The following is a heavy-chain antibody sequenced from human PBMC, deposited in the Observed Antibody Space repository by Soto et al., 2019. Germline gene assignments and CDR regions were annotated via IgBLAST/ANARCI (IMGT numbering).Heavy chain of an antibody. Sequence: EVQVLESGGGLVQPGGSLRLSCAATGFTFSDFAMSWVRQAPGKGLEWVSRIYGGGNGPHYADSVKGRVTISRDNSKNTLYLQMNSLRAEDTAVYICAKMEGMDPWAYSFDYWGQGTLVTVSS. CDR3: AKMEGMDPWAYSFDY. J-gene: IGHJ4*02. D-gene: IGHD2-2*03. CDR2: IYGGGNGP. CDR1: GFTFSDFA. V-gene: IGHV3-23*01.